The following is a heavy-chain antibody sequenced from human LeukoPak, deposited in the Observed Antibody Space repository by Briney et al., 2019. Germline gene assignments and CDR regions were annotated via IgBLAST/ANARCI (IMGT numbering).Heavy chain of an antibody. J-gene: IGHJ3*02. D-gene: IGHD1-26*01. CDR2: ISGSGGST. CDR3: AKASSRSSQFGAFDI. CDR1: GFIFTNYF. Sequence: GGSLRLSCAASGFIFTNYFMSWVRQAPGKGLEWVSAISGSGGSTYYADSVKGRFTISRDNSKNTLYLQMNSLRAEDTAVYYCAKASSRSSQFGAFDIWGQGTMVTVSS. V-gene: IGHV3-23*01.